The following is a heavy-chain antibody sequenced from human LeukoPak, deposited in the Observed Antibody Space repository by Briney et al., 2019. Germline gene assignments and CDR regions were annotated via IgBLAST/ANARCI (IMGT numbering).Heavy chain of an antibody. Sequence: QPGRSLRLSCAASGFTFSSYAMHWVRQAPGKGLEWVAGISYDGRNKYYADSVKGRFTISRDNSKNTLNLQMNSLRTEDTAVYYCAKPRDIDSWAFDVWGQGTMVTVS. V-gene: IGHV3-30*18. CDR2: ISYDGRNK. CDR3: AKPRDIDSWAFDV. D-gene: IGHD2-15*01. J-gene: IGHJ3*01. CDR1: GFTFSSYA.